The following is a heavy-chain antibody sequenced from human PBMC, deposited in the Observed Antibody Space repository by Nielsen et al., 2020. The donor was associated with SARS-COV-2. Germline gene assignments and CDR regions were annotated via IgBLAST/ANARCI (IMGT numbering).Heavy chain of an antibody. V-gene: IGHV3-48*01. CDR3: ARSPFHRSSWYGMDV. CDR2: ISGGSATI. Sequence: GESLKISCVASGFSFNTYSMNWVRQAPGKGLEWVSYISGGSATIYYADSVKGRFTISRDNVKNSLYLQLSSLSAEDTAVYYCARSPFHRSSWYGMDVWGQGTTVTGSS. D-gene: IGHD6-13*01. J-gene: IGHJ6*02. CDR1: GFSFNTYS.